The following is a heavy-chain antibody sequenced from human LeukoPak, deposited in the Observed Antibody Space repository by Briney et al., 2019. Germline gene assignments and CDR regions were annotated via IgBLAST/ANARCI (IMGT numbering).Heavy chain of an antibody. D-gene: IGHD1-26*01. V-gene: IGHV3-11*05. CDR3: AKERSVSYYIPTFDY. CDR2: ISGSSTNT. Sequence: GGSLRLSCAASGFTFSDFYMSWIRQTPGRGLESVSYISGSSTNTNYADSVKGRFTISRDNPKNTLYLQMNSLRAEDTAVYYCAKERSVSYYIPTFDYWGQGTRVTVSS. J-gene: IGHJ4*02. CDR1: GFTFSDFY.